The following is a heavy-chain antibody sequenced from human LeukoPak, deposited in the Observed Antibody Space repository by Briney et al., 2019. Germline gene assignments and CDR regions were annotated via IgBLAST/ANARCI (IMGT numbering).Heavy chain of an antibody. J-gene: IGHJ4*02. CDR2: ISSSGSTI. D-gene: IGHD6-25*01. Sequence: GGSLRLSCVASGFTLRSYVMNWVRQTPGKGLEWVSYISSSGSTIYYADSVKGRFTISRDNAKNSLYLQMNSLRAEDTAVYYCAREGTTGYSSAYDYWGQGTLVTVSS. V-gene: IGHV3-48*04. CDR1: GFTLRSYV. CDR3: AREGTTGYSSAYDY.